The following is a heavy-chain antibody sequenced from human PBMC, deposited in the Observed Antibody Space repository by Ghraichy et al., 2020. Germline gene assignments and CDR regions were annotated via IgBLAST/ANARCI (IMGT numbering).Heavy chain of an antibody. D-gene: IGHD6-6*01. CDR2: ISAYNGNT. J-gene: IGHJ5*02. Sequence: ASVKVSCKASGYTFSTYGFAWVRQAPGQGLEWMGWISAYNGNTNYPQKLQGRVTLTTDTSTSTAYMELRNLISADTAVYYCARGLREYSSSSQYNWFDPWGQGTLVTVSS. CDR1: GYTFSTYG. V-gene: IGHV1-18*01. CDR3: ARGLREYSSSSQYNWFDP.